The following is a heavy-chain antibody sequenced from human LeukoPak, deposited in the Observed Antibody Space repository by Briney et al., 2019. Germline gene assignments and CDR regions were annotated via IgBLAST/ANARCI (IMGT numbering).Heavy chain of an antibody. V-gene: IGHV4-39*07. J-gene: IGHJ6*02. D-gene: IGHD3-3*01. Sequence: SETLSVTCTFSRVSMSSSPYYWGWIRHPPGNGLEWLGEINHSGSTNYNTSLKSRVNISVDTSKNQFSLKLRSVTAADTAVYYCARGLPRFARLSYGMDVWGQGTTVTVSS. CDR2: INHSGST. CDR3: ARGLPRFARLSYGMDV. CDR1: RVSMSSSPYY.